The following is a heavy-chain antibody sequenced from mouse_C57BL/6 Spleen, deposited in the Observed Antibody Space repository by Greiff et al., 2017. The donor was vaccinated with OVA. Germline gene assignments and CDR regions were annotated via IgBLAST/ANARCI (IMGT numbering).Heavy chain of an antibody. D-gene: IGHD2-2*01. CDR2: IYWDDDK. J-gene: IGHJ4*01. CDR3: ARGAYGYDVYAMDY. CDR1: GFSLSTSGMG. V-gene: IGHV8-12*01. Sequence: QVTLKVCGPGILQSSQTLSLTCSFSGFSLSTSGMGVSWIRQPSGKGLEWLAHIYWDDDKRYNPSLKRRLTISKDTSRNQVFLKITSVDTADTATYYCARGAYGYDVYAMDYWGQGTSVTVSS.